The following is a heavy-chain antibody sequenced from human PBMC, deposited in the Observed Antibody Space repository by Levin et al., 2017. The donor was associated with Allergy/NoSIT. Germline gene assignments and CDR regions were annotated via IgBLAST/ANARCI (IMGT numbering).Heavy chain of an antibody. V-gene: IGHV3-48*01. D-gene: IGHD3-10*01. CDR3: ARGYGSGSNDH. Sequence: GGSLRLSCAASGFTFSSFNMNWVRQAPGKGLEWLAYISITTTTIYYADSVKGRFTISRDNAKNSLFLQMNGLRSEDTAIYYCARGYGSGSNDHWGQGTLVTVSS. CDR2: ISITTTTI. J-gene: IGHJ4*02. CDR1: GFTFSSFN.